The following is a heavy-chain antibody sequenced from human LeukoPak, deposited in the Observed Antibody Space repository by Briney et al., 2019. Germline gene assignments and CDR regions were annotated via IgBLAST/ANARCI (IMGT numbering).Heavy chain of an antibody. Sequence: GGSLRLSCAASGFTFSSYGMHWVRQAPGKGLEWVAVIWYDGSNKYYADSVKGRFTISRDNSKNTLYLQMNSLRAEDTAVYYCAREHTAMAAFDYWGQGTLVTASS. CDR1: GFTFSSYG. D-gene: IGHD5-18*01. J-gene: IGHJ4*02. V-gene: IGHV3-33*01. CDR2: IWYDGSNK. CDR3: AREHTAMAAFDY.